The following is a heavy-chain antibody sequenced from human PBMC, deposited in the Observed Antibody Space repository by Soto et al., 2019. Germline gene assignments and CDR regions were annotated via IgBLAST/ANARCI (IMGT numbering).Heavy chain of an antibody. CDR3: AKREVDDK. CDR1: GFTFRSYG. Sequence: EVQLLESGGRFVQPGGSLRLSCAASGFTFRSYGMSWVRQAPGKGLEWISAISDNGGRTDYADSVKGRFTISRDNSKNTIFLQMNSLTAEDTAVYYCAKREVDDKWGQGTLVTVS. CDR2: ISDNGGRT. V-gene: IGHV3-23*01. J-gene: IGHJ4*02. D-gene: IGHD2-2*01.